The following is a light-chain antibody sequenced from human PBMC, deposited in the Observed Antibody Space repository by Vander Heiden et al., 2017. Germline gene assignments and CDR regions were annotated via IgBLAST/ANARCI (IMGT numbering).Light chain of an antibody. J-gene: IGLJ1*01. CDR2: DVT. V-gene: IGLV2-11*01. CDR1: SNDVGVYNY. CDR3: CSYAGAYTYV. Sequence: QSALTQPRSVSGSPGQSVTISCIGTSNDVGVYNYVSWYQHHPGKAPKLMIYDVTKRPSGVPDRFSGSKSDNTASLTISGLQPEDEADYYCCSYAGAYTYVFGIGTKVTVL.